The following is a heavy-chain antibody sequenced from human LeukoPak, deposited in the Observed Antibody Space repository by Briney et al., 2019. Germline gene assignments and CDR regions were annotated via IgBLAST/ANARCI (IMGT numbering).Heavy chain of an antibody. J-gene: IGHJ6*03. CDR2: INPNSGGT. CDR3: AREGLDTAMGQTYYYYYYMDV. CDR1: GYTFTGYY. Sequence: GASVKVSCKASGYTFTGYYMHWVRQAPGQGLEWMGWINPNSGGTNYAQKFQGRVTMTRDTSISTAYMELSRMRSDDAAVYCCAREGLDTAMGQTYYYYYYMDVWGKGTTVTVSS. D-gene: IGHD5-18*01. V-gene: IGHV1-2*02.